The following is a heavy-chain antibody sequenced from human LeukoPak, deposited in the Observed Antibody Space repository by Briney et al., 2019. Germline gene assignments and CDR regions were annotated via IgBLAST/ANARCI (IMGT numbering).Heavy chain of an antibody. D-gene: IGHD4-17*01. Sequence: NSSETLSLTCAVSGGSISSGGYSWTWFGHPPGKALEGLGYIYHSGSTYYNPSLKSRVTISVDRSKNQFSLKLSSVTAADTAVYYCARGVDGDYVAYYFDYWGQGTLVTVSS. V-gene: IGHV4-30-2*01. CDR1: GGSISSGGYS. J-gene: IGHJ4*02. CDR2: IYHSGST. CDR3: ARGVDGDYVAYYFDY.